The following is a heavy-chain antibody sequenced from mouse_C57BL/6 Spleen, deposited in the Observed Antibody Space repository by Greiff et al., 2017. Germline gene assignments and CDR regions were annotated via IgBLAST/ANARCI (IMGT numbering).Heavy chain of an antibody. CDR1: GYAFSSYW. Sequence: VQLKESGAELVKPGASVKISCKASGYAFSSYWMNWVKQRPGKGLEWIGQIYPGDGDTNYNGKFKGKATLTADKSSSTAYMQLSSLTSEDSAVYFCARWTTVVANYFDYWGQGTTLTVSS. CDR3: ARWTTVVANYFDY. J-gene: IGHJ2*01. V-gene: IGHV1-80*01. D-gene: IGHD1-1*01. CDR2: IYPGDGDT.